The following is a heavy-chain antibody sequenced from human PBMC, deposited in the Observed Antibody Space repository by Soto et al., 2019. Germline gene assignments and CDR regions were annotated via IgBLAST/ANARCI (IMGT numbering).Heavy chain of an antibody. D-gene: IGHD3-22*01. Sequence: GGSLRLSCAASGFTFDYYAMHWVRQAPGKGLEWVSGISWNSGSIGYADSVKGRVTMTRDTSTSTVYMELSSLRSEDTAVYYCARVRRSSGYYYGYWGQGTPVTVSS. J-gene: IGHJ4*02. V-gene: IGHV3-9*01. CDR1: GFTFDYYA. CDR2: ISWNSGSI. CDR3: ARVRRSSGYYYGY.